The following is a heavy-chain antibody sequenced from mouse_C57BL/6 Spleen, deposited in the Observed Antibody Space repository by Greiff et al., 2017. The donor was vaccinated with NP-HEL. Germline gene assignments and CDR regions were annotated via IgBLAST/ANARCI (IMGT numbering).Heavy chain of an antibody. J-gene: IGHJ3*01. CDR1: GYTFTSYW. CDR2: IYPGSGST. CDR3: ANRGFAY. V-gene: IGHV1-55*01. Sequence: QVQLKQPGAELVKPGASVKMSCKASGYTFTSYWITWVKQRPGQGLEWIGDIYPGSGSTNYNEKFKSKATLTVDTSSSTACMQLSSLTSEDSAVYYCANRGFAYWGQGTLVTVSA.